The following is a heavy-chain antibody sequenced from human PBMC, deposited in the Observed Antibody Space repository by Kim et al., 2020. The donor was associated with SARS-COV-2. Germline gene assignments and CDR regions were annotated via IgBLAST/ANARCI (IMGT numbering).Heavy chain of an antibody. CDR1: GGSISSGGYY. D-gene: IGHD3-10*01. Sequence: SETLSLTCTVSGGSISSGGYYWSWIRQHPGKGLEWIGYIYYSGSTYYNPSLRSRVTISVDTSKNQFSLKLSSVTAADTAVYYCARDQFGAGFDYWGQGTLVTVSS. V-gene: IGHV4-31*03. J-gene: IGHJ4*02. CDR3: ARDQFGAGFDY. CDR2: IYYSGST.